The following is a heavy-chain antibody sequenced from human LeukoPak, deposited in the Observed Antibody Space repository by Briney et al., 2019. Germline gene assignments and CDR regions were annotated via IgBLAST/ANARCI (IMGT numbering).Heavy chain of an antibody. CDR2: IYHRVGT. CDR1: GGSISSGDYD. D-gene: IGHD3-10*01. CDR3: ASLLWFGELSLFDY. V-gene: IGHV4-30-2*01. J-gene: IGHJ4*02. Sequence: PSETLSLTCIVSGGSISSGDYDWSWIRQPPGKGLEWIGYIYHRVGTYYNPSLQSRVTISVDGSQNQFSLKLSFVTAADTAVYYCASLLWFGELSLFDYWGQGTLVTVCS.